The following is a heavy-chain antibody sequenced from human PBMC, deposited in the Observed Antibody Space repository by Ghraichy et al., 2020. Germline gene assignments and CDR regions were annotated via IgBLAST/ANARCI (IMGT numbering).Heavy chain of an antibody. Sequence: ASVKVSCKASGYTFTSYAMHWVRQAPGQRLEWMGWINAGNGNTKYSQKFQGRVTITRDTSASTAYMELSSLRSEDTAVYYCASNEGSSILGSWLPFDYWGQGTLVTVSS. CDR2: INAGNGNT. J-gene: IGHJ4*02. CDR1: GYTFTSYA. CDR3: ASNEGSSILGSWLPFDY. V-gene: IGHV1-3*01. D-gene: IGHD2-21*01.